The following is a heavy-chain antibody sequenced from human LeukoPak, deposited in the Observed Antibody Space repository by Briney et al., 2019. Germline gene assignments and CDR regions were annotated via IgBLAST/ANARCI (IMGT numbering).Heavy chain of an antibody. CDR2: IKQDGSDK. CDR1: GFTFSSYW. Sequence: GGSLRLSCAASGFTFSSYWMSWVRQAPGKGLEWVGNIKQDGSDKYYVDSVKGRFTMSRDNAKNSVYLQMNSLRAEDTAIYYCARDTGSSTWYYFDYWGQETLVTVSS. V-gene: IGHV3-7*01. CDR3: ARDTGSSTWYYFDY. D-gene: IGHD6-13*01. J-gene: IGHJ4*02.